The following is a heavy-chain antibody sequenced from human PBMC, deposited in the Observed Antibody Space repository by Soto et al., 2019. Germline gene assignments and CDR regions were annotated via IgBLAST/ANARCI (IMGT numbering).Heavy chain of an antibody. J-gene: IGHJ4*02. CDR1: GYTFAGYY. D-gene: IGHD1-26*01. CDR2: MQPSTGRT. V-gene: IGHV1-8*02. CDR3: ARGVSAGVDY. Sequence: ASVNVSCKSSGYTFAGYYMHWVRQTAGQGLEWMGWMQPSTGRTGYAQKFQGRVTMTRDTSINTAYMELTTLTSDDTAFYYCARGVSAGVDYWGQGTLVTVSS.